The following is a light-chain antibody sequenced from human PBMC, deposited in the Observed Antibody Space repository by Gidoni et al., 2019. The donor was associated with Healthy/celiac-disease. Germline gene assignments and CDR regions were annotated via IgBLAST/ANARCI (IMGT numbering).Light chain of an antibody. CDR1: RSNLGSNY. V-gene: IGLV1-47*01. CDR3: AAWDDSLSGAV. J-gene: IGLJ7*01. Sequence: QSVLTQPPSASGHPGQRVTIACSGSRSNLGSNYVYWYQQLPGTAPKLLIYRNNQRPSGVPDRFSGSKSGTSASLAISGLRSEDEADYYCAAWDDSLSGAVFGGGTQLTVL. CDR2: RNN.